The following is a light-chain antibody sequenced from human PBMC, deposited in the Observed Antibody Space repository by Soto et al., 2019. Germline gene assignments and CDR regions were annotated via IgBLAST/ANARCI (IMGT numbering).Light chain of an antibody. V-gene: IGKV1-5*01. CDR1: QSISNW. Sequence: DIQMTQSPSSLSASVGDRVTITCRASQSISNWLAWYQQKPGKAPKLLIFDAFSLESGVPSRFSGSRSGTEFTLTISSLQPDDYATYYCQQYNSYSPLTFGGGTKVDIK. CDR2: DAF. J-gene: IGKJ4*01. CDR3: QQYNSYSPLT.